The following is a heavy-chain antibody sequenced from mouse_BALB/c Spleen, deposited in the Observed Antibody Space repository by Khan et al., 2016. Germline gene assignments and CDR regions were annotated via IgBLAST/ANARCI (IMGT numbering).Heavy chain of an antibody. V-gene: IGHV1-7*01. CDR1: GYTFTSYW. CDR2: INPSTGYP. CDR3: ARGNRAY. J-gene: IGHJ3*01. D-gene: IGHD2-1*01. Sequence: VQLQESGAELAKPGASVKMSCKASGYTFTSYWMHWVKQRPGQGLEWIGYINPSTGYPEYNQKFKDKATLTADKSSSTAYMQLSSLTSEDSAVYYCARGNRAYWGQGTLVTVSA.